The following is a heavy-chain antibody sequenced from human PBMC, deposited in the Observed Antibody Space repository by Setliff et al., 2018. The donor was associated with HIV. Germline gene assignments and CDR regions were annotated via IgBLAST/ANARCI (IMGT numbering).Heavy chain of an antibody. V-gene: IGHV4-31*03. CDR2: IYNTGSA. CDR1: GGSISSAGYY. J-gene: IGHJ4*02. D-gene: IGHD3-22*01. CDR3: ARGYTRGYFSHFDY. Sequence: PSETLSLTCTVSGGSISSAGYYWSWIRQHPGKGLEWIGYIYNTGSAYFNPSLKSRLTISVDTSRNQFSLKLGSVTAADTAVYYCARGYTRGYFSHFDYWGQGTLVTVSS.